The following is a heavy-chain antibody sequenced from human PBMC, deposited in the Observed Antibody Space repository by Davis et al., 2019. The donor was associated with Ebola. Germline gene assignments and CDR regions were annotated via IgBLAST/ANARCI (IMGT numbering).Heavy chain of an antibody. V-gene: IGHV3-23*01. J-gene: IGHJ4*01. CDR3: VKGLLPALTEEV. CDR2: LGLSADT. D-gene: IGHD2-21*02. CDR1: GFVFRNYV. Sequence: GESLKISCTASGFVFRNYVMSWVRRAPGKGLEWVSTLGLSADTYYADSVKGRFTISRDNSKNTLHLQMNSLRAEDTAVYYCVKGLLPALTEEVWGQGTLVTVSS.